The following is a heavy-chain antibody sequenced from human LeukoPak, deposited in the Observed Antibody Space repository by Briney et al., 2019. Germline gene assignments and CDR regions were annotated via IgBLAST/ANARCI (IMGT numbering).Heavy chain of an antibody. V-gene: IGHV3-64*01. CDR1: GFTFSSYA. D-gene: IGHD6-13*01. CDR3: ARSDSSSWYPGYYYYYYGMDV. Sequence: GGSLRLSCAASGFTFSSYAMHWVRQAPGKGLEYVSAISSNGGSTYYANSVKGRFTISRDNSKSTLYLQMGSLRAEDMAVYYCARSDSSSWYPGYYYYYYGMDVWGQGTTVTVSS. CDR2: ISSNGGST. J-gene: IGHJ6*02.